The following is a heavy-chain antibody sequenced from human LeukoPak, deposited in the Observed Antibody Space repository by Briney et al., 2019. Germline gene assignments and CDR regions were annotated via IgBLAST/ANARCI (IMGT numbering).Heavy chain of an antibody. J-gene: IGHJ3*02. D-gene: IGHD3-22*01. CDR1: GYTFTSYG. CDR2: INTNTGNP. Sequence: GASVKVSCKASGYTFTSYGISWVRQAPGQGLEWMGWINTNTGNPTYAQGFTGRFVFSLDTSVSTAYLQISSLKAEDTAVYYCARRYDSSGYWFGTGIDAFDIWGQGTMVTVSS. V-gene: IGHV7-4-1*02. CDR3: ARRYDSSGYWFGTGIDAFDI.